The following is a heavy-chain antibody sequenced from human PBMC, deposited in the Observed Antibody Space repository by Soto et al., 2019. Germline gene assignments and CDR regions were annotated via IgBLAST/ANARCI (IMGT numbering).Heavy chain of an antibody. D-gene: IGHD3-16*02. CDR2: MNPNSGNT. V-gene: IGHV1-8*01. Sequence: VKVSCKASGHTFTSYDINWLRQATGQGLEWMGWMNPNSGNTGYAQKFQGRVTMTRNTSISTAYMELSSLRSEDTAVYYCAXXXXXXYXXXXGSYRYDYYYMDVWGKGTTVTVSS. CDR3: AXXXXXXYXXXXGSYRYDYYYMDV. CDR1: GHTFTSYD. J-gene: IGHJ6*03.